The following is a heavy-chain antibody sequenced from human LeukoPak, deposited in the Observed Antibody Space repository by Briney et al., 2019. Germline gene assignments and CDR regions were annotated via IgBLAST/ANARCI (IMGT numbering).Heavy chain of an antibody. Sequence: ASVKVSCKASGYTFTGYYMHWVRQAPGQGLEWMGWINPNSGGTNYAQKFQGRVTTTRDTSISTAYMELSRLRSDDTAVYYCARPMATTRIGDFDYWGQGTLVTVSS. CDR2: INPNSGGT. CDR3: ARPMATTRIGDFDY. V-gene: IGHV1-2*02. D-gene: IGHD5-24*01. J-gene: IGHJ4*02. CDR1: GYTFTGYY.